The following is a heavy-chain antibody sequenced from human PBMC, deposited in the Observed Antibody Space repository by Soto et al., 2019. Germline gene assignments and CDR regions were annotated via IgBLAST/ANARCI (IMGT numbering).Heavy chain of an antibody. D-gene: IGHD2-15*01. Sequence: QVQLVQSGAEVKKPGSSVKVSCKASGGTFSSYTISWVRQAPGQGLEWMGRIIPILGIANYAQKFQGRVTITADKSTSTAYMELSSLRSEDTAVYYCAREATDIVVETGVWFDPWGQGTLVPVSS. V-gene: IGHV1-69*08. CDR3: AREATDIVVETGVWFDP. J-gene: IGHJ5*02. CDR2: IIPILGIA. CDR1: GGTFSSYT.